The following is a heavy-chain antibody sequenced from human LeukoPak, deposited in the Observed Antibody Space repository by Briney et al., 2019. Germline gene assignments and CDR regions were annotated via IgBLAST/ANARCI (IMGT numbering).Heavy chain of an antibody. Sequence: ASVKVSCKASGYTFTSYGISWVRQAPGQGLEWMGWISAYNGNTNYAQKLQGRVTMTRDTSIITAYMELSRLRSDDTAVYYCARDWALLWFGESPTYYMDVWGKGTTVTVSS. CDR2: ISAYNGNT. CDR3: ARDWALLWFGESPTYYMDV. V-gene: IGHV1-18*01. D-gene: IGHD3-10*01. J-gene: IGHJ6*03. CDR1: GYTFTSYG.